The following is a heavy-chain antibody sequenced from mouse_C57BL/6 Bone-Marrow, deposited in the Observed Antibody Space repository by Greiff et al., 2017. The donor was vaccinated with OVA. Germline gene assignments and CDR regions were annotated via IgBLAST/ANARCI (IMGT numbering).Heavy chain of an antibody. D-gene: IGHD1-1*01. CDR3: ARGGITTVVARFDY. CDR2: ISDGGSYT. V-gene: IGHV5-4*01. J-gene: IGHJ2*01. CDR1: GFTFSSYA. Sequence: EVQGVESGGGLVKPGGSLKLSCAASGFTFSSYAMSWVRQTPEKRLEWVATISDGGSYTYYPDNVKGRFTISRDNAKNNLYLQMSHLKSEDTAMYYCARGGITTVVARFDYWGQGTTLTVSS.